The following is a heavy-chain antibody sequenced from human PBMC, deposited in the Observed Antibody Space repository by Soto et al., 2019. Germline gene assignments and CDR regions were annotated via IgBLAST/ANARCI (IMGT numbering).Heavy chain of an antibody. CDR2: ISSSISTI. D-gene: IGHD7-27*01. Sequence: EVQLVESGGGLVQPGGSLRLSCEASGFTLSSYSMNWARQAPGQGLEWVSYISSSISTIYYADSVKGRFTISRENAKNSLYLQMNSLRDADTAVYYCARANPRSSGWDVWGQGTTVTVSS. V-gene: IGHV3-48*02. CDR1: GFTLSSYS. CDR3: ARANPRSSGWDV. J-gene: IGHJ6*02.